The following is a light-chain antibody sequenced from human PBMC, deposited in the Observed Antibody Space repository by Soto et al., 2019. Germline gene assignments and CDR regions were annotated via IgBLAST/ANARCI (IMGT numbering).Light chain of an antibody. J-gene: IGLJ1*01. Sequence: QSALTQPASVSGSPGQSITISCTGTSSDVGSYNLVSWYQQHPGKAPKLMIYEGSKRPSGVSNRFSGSKSGNTASLTISGLQAEDEADYYCCSYAGSSTYASGTGTKVTVL. CDR3: CSYAGSSTYA. CDR2: EGS. CDR1: SSDVGSYNL. V-gene: IGLV2-23*01.